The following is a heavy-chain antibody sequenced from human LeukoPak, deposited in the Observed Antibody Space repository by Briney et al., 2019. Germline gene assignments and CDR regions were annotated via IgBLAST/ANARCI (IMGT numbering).Heavy chain of an antibody. CDR2: IYSGRTT. D-gene: IGHD4-17*01. CDR1: GITVSSNY. J-gene: IGHJ6*02. CDR3: ARDPRTTGKSNYGMDV. Sequence: GGSLRLSCAASGITVSSNYMSWVRQPPGKGLEWVSIIYSGRTTYYADSVQGRFTISRDNSKNTVYLQMNSLRVEDTAVYYCARDPRTTGKSNYGMDVWGQGTTVTVSS. V-gene: IGHV3-53*01.